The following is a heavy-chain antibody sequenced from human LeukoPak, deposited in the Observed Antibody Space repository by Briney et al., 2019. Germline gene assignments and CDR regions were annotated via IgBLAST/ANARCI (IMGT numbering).Heavy chain of an antibody. CDR3: ARGLYGSGSPIGY. CDR1: GGSISSYY. D-gene: IGHD3-10*01. CDR2: IYTSGST. V-gene: IGHV4-4*09. J-gene: IGHJ4*02. Sequence: SETLSLTCTVSGGSISSYYWSWIRQPPGKGLEWIGYIYTSGSTNYNPSLKSRVTISVDTSKNQFSLKLSSVTAADTAVYYCARGLYGSGSPIGYWGQGTLVTVSS.